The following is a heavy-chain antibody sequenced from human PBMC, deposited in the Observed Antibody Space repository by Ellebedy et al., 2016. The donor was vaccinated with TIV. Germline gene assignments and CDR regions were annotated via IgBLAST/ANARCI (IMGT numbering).Heavy chain of an antibody. D-gene: IGHD3-22*01. Sequence: GESLKISXSASGFTFSSYAMHWVRQAPGKGLEYVSAISSNGGSTYYADSVKGRFTISRDNAKNSLYLQMNSLRAEDTAVYYCARDLLVGPYYYDSSGYYYYYYGMDVWGQGTTVTVSS. CDR3: ARDLLVGPYYYDSSGYYYYYYGMDV. J-gene: IGHJ6*02. V-gene: IGHV3-64*04. CDR1: GFTFSSYA. CDR2: ISSNGGST.